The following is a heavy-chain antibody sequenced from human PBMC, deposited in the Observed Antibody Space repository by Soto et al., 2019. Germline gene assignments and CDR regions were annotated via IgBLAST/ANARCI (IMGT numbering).Heavy chain of an antibody. Sequence: QVQLVESGGGVVQPGRSLRLSCAASGFTFSSYAMHWVRQAPGKGLEWVAVISYDGSNKYYADSVKGRFTISRDNSKNTLYLQMNSPKAEDTAVYYCARVNSLLATVQTGSLDVWGQGTTVTVSS. D-gene: IGHD4-17*01. J-gene: IGHJ6*02. CDR3: ARVNSLLATVQTGSLDV. CDR2: ISYDGSNK. V-gene: IGHV3-30-3*01. CDR1: GFTFSSYA.